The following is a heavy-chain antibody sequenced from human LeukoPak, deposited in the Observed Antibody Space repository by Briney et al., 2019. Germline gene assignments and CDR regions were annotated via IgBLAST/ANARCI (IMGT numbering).Heavy chain of an antibody. CDR1: GFTFSSYG. D-gene: IGHD6-6*01. V-gene: IGHV3-30*02. J-gene: IGHJ4*02. Sequence: GGSLRLSCAASGFTFSSYGMHWVRQAPGKGLEWVAFIRYDGSNKYYADSVKGRFTISRDNSKNTLYLQMNSLRAEDTAVYYCAKPQLVAARPVAPLDYWGQGTLVTVSS. CDR3: AKPQLVAARPVAPLDY. CDR2: IRYDGSNK.